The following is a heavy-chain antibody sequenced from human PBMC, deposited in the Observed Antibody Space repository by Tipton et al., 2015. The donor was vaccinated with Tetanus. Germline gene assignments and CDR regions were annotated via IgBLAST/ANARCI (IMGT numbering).Heavy chain of an antibody. J-gene: IGHJ4*02. CDR3: ARMYSTSSPFDH. Sequence: VQLVQSGADVKKPGESLKISCKASGYSSTSHWIGWVRQMPGKGLEWMGMIFPDDSDTRYSPSFQGHVTFSVDKSTSTVCLQWSSLKASDTAMYFCARMYSTSSPFDHWGQGTLVAVSS. V-gene: IGHV5-51*01. D-gene: IGHD6-6*01. CDR2: IFPDDSDT. CDR1: GYSSTSHW.